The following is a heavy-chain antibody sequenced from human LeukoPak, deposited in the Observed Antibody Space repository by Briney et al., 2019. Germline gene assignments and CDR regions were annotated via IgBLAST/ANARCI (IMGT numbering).Heavy chain of an antibody. V-gene: IGHV1-2*02. D-gene: IGHD3-22*01. CDR1: GYTFTGYY. Sequence: ASVKVSCKASGYTFTGYYMHRVRQAPGQGLEWMGWINPNSGGTNYAQKFQGRVTMTRDTSISTAYMELSRLRSDDTAVYYCAREYYYDSSGYYQHDAFDIWGQGTMVTVSS. J-gene: IGHJ3*02. CDR2: INPNSGGT. CDR3: AREYYYDSSGYYQHDAFDI.